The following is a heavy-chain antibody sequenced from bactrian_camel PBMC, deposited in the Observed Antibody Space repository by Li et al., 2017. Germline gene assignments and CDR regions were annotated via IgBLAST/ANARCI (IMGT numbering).Heavy chain of an antibody. Sequence: HVQLVESGGDLVQPGGSLTLSCAASGFTSSDTWIQWVRQVPGKGLEWVSTIYTADGRANSADSVKDRFTVSRDNAKHTVYLQMNSLKPEDTAMYYCAADRCRDYSDLMNPNEYNYWGQGTQVTVS. D-gene: IGHD4*01. J-gene: IGHJ4*01. CDR1: GFTSSDTW. CDR2: IYTADGRA. CDR3: AADRCRDYSDLMNPNEYNY. V-gene: IGHV3S1*01.